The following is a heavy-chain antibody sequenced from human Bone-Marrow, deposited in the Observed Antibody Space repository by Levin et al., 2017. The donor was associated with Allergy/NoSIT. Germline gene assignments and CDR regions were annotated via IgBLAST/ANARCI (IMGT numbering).Heavy chain of an antibody. J-gene: IGHJ5*02. V-gene: IGHV3-30*03. CDR1: GFSLSGYG. CDR3: ARDVEGQYCSGGSCYWGWFDP. Sequence: GGSLRLSCAASGFSLSGYGLHWVRQAPGKGLEWLSVISYDGFDKYYADSVKGRFTISRDNSKNMVYLQLNSLRPEDTAVYYCARDVEGQYCSGGSCYWGWFDPWGQGTLVAVSS. D-gene: IGHD2-15*01. CDR2: ISYDGFDK.